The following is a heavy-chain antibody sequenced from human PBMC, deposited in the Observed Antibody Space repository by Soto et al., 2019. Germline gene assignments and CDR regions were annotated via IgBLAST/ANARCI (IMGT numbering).Heavy chain of an antibody. CDR2: ISSSGSTI. J-gene: IGHJ4*02. D-gene: IGHD3-3*01. Sequence: QVQLVESGGGLVKPGGSLRLSCAASGFTFSDYYMSWIRQAPGKGLEWVSYISSSGSTIYYADSVKGRFTSYRDNAKNSLFLQMNSLRAVDTAVYYCARGIKFLEWSDHHHDDYWGQGTLVTVSS. V-gene: IGHV3-11*01. CDR1: GFTFSDYY. CDR3: ARGIKFLEWSDHHHDDY.